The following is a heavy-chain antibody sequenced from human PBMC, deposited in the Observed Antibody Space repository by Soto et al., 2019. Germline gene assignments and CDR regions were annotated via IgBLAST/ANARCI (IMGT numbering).Heavy chain of an antibody. CDR1: GDSISNGDYY. D-gene: IGHD3-16*02. Sequence: PSETLSLTCTVSGDSISNGDYYWSWIRQPPGRGLEWIGYIDSSGSTYYNPSLKSRLTMSVGMSKNQFSLRLTSVTAADTAVYYCASRYLYWGQGLLVTVSS. CDR3: ASRYLY. V-gene: IGHV4-30-4*01. CDR2: IDSSGST. J-gene: IGHJ4*02.